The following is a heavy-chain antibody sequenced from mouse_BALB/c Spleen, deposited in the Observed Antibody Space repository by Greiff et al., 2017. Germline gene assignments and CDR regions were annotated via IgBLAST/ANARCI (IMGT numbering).Heavy chain of an antibody. J-gene: IGHJ4*01. CDR1: GFTFSSYA. Sequence: EVQLVESGGGLVKPGGSLKLSCAASGFTFSSYAMSWVRQTPEKRLEWVATISSGGSYTYYPDSEKGRFTISRDNAKNALYLQMSSLRSEDTAMYYCTRRGSSYAMDYWGQGTSVTVSA. D-gene: IGHD1-1*01. CDR3: TRRGSSYAMDY. CDR2: ISSGGSYT. V-gene: IGHV5-9-3*01.